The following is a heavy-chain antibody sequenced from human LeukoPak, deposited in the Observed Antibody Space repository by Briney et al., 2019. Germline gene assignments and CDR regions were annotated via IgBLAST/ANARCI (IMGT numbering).Heavy chain of an antibody. CDR2: INPSSGST. V-gene: IGHV1-46*01. D-gene: IGHD4-17*01. CDR3: ARSAFIATAFDY. Sequence: ASVKVSCKASGNTFTSYYIHWVRQAPGQGLEWMGIINPSSGSTNYAQKFQGRVTMTRDTSTSTVYMELSSLRSEDTAVYYCARSAFIATAFDYWGQGTLVTVSS. CDR1: GNTFTSYY. J-gene: IGHJ4*02.